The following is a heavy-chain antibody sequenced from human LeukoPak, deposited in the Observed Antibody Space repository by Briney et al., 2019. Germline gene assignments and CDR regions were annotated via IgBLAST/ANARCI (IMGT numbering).Heavy chain of an antibody. CDR1: GGSISSGGYY. D-gene: IGHD4-17*01. CDR3: ASLIYGDYGTSLDY. Sequence: PSETLSLTCTVSGGSISSGGYYWSWIRQHPGKGLEWIGYIYYSGSTYYNPSLKSRVAISVDTSKNQFSLKLSSVTAADTAVYYCASLIYGDYGTSLDYWGQGTLVTVSS. J-gene: IGHJ4*02. CDR2: IYYSGST. V-gene: IGHV4-31*03.